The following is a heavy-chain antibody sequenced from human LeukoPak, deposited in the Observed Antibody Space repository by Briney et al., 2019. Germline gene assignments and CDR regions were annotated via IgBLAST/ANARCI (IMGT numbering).Heavy chain of an antibody. CDR2: INPHSGGT. D-gene: IGHD5-12*01. Sequence: ASVKVSCKASGYTFTGYYIHWVRQAPGQGLEWMGWINPHSGGTNYAQKFQARVTMTRGTSINTAYMELSRLRSDDTAVYYCARVPFGGCDIDYWGQGTLVTVSS. CDR1: GYTFTGYY. CDR3: ARVPFGGCDIDY. V-gene: IGHV1-2*02. J-gene: IGHJ4*02.